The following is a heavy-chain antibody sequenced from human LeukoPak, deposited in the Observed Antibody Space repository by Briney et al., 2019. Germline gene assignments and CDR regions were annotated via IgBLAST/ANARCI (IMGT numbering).Heavy chain of an antibody. Sequence: PGGSLRLSCAASGFTFSTYWMHWVRQAPGKGLVWVSRIDHDGINTYYADSVKGRFTISRDNAKNTLYLRMNSLRAEDTAVYYCAKASAATMDYYYYMDVWGKGTTVTISS. CDR1: GFTFSTYW. V-gene: IGHV3-74*01. CDR3: AKASAATMDYYYYMDV. J-gene: IGHJ6*03. CDR2: IDHDGINT. D-gene: IGHD2-15*01.